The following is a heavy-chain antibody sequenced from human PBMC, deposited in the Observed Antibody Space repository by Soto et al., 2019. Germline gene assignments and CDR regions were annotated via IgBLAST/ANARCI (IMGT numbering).Heavy chain of an antibody. J-gene: IGHJ4*02. CDR1: VYTLTRYD. CDR2: MNPNSGNT. CDR3: ISTLGARFDY. D-gene: IGHD3-3*02. V-gene: IGHV1-8*01. Sequence: GASVKVCCKDSVYTLTRYDSNWVRQATGQGLEWMGWMNPNSGNTGNAQKFQGRVTMTRNTSTSSVYMEVSSLRSEDTAVYYCISTLGARFDYWGQGTLVTVSS.